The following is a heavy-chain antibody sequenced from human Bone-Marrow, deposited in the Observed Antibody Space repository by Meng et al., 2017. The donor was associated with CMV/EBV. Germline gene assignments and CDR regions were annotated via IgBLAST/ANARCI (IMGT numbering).Heavy chain of an antibody. CDR2: ISAYNGNT. V-gene: IGHV1-18*01. J-gene: IGHJ6*02. CDR3: ARTGRVNFWRGYLKSDDYDYYYGMDV. Sequence: ASEQVSCQDSGYTFTSYGISWVRQAPGQGLEWMGWISAYNGNTNYAQKLQGRVTMTTDTSTSTAYMELRSLRSDDTAGYYCARTGRVNFWRGYLKSDDYDYYYGMDVWGQGTTVTVSS. D-gene: IGHD3-3*01. CDR1: GYTFTSYG.